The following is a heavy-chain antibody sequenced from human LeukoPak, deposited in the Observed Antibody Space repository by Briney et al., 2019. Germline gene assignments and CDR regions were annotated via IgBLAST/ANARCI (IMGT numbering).Heavy chain of an antibody. CDR3: ARGAGGSHHYFDY. Sequence: SETLSLTCTVSGGSISSYYWSWIRQPPGMGLEWIGYIYYSGSTNYNPSLKSRVTISVDTSKNQFSLKLSSVTAADTAVYYCARGAGGSHHYFDYWGQGTLVTVSS. CDR2: IYYSGST. J-gene: IGHJ4*02. D-gene: IGHD6-19*01. CDR1: GGSISSYY. V-gene: IGHV4-59*12.